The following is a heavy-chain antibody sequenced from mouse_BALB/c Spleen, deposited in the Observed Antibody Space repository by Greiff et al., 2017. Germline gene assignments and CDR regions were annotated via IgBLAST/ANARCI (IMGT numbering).Heavy chain of an antibody. Sequence: DVKLVESGGGLVQPGGSLRLSCAPSGFTFTDYYMSWVRQPPGQALEWLGFIRNKANGYTTEYSASVKGRFTISRDNSQSILYLQMNTLRAEDSATYYCARAYYGSSFFDYWGQGTTLTVSS. D-gene: IGHD1-1*01. CDR1: GFTFTDYY. V-gene: IGHV7-3*02. CDR3: ARAYYGSSFFDY. J-gene: IGHJ2*01. CDR2: IRNKANGYTT.